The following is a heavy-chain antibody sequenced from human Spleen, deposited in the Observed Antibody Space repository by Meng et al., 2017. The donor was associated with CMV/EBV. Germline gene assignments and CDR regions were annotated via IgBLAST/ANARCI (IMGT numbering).Heavy chain of an antibody. Sequence: GESLKISCAASGFTFSNYSMNWVRQAPGKGLEWVANIKQDGSEKYYVGSVKGRFTISRDNAKNSLYLQMNSLRAEDTAVYYCARKLELPDYYYYGMDVWGQGTTVTVSS. V-gene: IGHV3-7*01. J-gene: IGHJ6*02. D-gene: IGHD1-7*01. CDR2: IKQDGSEK. CDR3: ARKLELPDYYYYGMDV. CDR1: GFTFSNYS.